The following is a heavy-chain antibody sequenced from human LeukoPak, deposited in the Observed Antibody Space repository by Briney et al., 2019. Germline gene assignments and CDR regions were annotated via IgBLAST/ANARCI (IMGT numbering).Heavy chain of an antibody. Sequence: PGGSLRLSCSVSGFSLSMYWMTWVRQAPGKGLEWLANIKQDGSEEYYADSVKGRFTISRDNARNSLYLQMNSLRVEDTALYYCARWDSGNYYEIGDWGQGTLVTVSS. V-gene: IGHV3-7*01. CDR1: GFSLSMYW. D-gene: IGHD1-26*01. J-gene: IGHJ4*02. CDR3: ARWDSGNYYEIGD. CDR2: IKQDGSEE.